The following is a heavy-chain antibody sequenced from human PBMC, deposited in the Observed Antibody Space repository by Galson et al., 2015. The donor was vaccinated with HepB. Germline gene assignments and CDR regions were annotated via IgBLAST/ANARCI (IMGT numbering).Heavy chain of an antibody. CDR1: GVTFTHSA. CDR3: VRAYDSTYYGMDV. J-gene: IGHJ6*02. Sequence: SLRLSYAASGVTFTHSAMSWVRQAPGTGLEWVSTISGSGAATYYAESVGGRFTISRDNSKNALHLQINSLRAEDTAVFYCVRAYDSTYYGMDVWGQGTTVTVSS. CDR2: ISGSGAAT. D-gene: IGHD3-3*01. V-gene: IGHV3-23*01.